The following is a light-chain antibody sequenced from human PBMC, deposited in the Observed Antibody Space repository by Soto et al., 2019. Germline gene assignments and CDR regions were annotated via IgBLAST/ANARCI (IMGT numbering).Light chain of an antibody. CDR1: SSDVGSYNL. J-gene: IGLJ1*01. Sequence: QSALTQPASVSGSPGQSITISCTGSSSDVGSYNLVSWYQQHPGKAPKLMIYEGSKRPSGVSNRFSGSKSGNTASLTISGLXXXDEADYYCCSYACGGSYVFGPVTKLTVL. CDR3: CSYACGGSYV. CDR2: EGS. V-gene: IGLV2-23*01.